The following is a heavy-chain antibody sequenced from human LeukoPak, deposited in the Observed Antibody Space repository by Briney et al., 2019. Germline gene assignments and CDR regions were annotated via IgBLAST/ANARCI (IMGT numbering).Heavy chain of an antibody. CDR1: GGSISSGGYS. Sequence: SETLSLTCAVSGGSISSGGYSWSWIRQPPGKGLEWIGYIYHSGGTYYNPSLKSRVTISVDRSKNQFSLKLSSVTAADTAVYYCARVDILTGYYPGAFDIWGQGTMVTVSS. CDR3: ARVDILTGYYPGAFDI. J-gene: IGHJ3*02. V-gene: IGHV4-30-2*01. D-gene: IGHD3-9*01. CDR2: IYHSGGT.